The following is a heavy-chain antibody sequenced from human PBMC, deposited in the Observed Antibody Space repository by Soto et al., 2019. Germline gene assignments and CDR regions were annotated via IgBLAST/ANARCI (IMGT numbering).Heavy chain of an antibody. D-gene: IGHD5-18*01. V-gene: IGHV1-69*12. Sequence: QVQLVQSGAAVKKPGYSVKVSCKASGGTFSNYPISCVRQAPGQGLEWMGVISPIFGTVNYVQKFKGTVTITADESTSTDYMELSIMRSEYTAVYYCARGNHRGIQLWYSDLWGRGTLVTVFS. CDR1: GGTFSNYP. CDR2: ISPIFGTV. J-gene: IGHJ2*01. CDR3: ARGNHRGIQLWYSDL.